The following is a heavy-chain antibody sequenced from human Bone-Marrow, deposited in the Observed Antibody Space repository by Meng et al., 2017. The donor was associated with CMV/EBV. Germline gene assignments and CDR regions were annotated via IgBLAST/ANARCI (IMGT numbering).Heavy chain of an antibody. J-gene: IGHJ6*02. CDR3: ARVAGVYWGYGMDV. CDR1: GFTFSDHY. D-gene: IGHD1-26*01. V-gene: IGHV3-72*01. CDR2: IRNKANSYTT. Sequence: GESLKISCAASGFTFSDHYMDWVRQPPGKGLEWVGRIRNKANSYTTEYAASVKGRFTISRDDSKNSLFLQMNSLKTEDTAVYHCARVAGVYWGYGMDVWGQRATVTVSS.